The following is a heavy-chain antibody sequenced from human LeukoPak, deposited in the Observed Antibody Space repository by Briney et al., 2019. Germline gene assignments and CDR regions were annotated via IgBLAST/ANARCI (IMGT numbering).Heavy chain of an antibody. J-gene: IGHJ4*02. CDR1: GFTFSSYA. Sequence: GGSLRLSCAASGFTFSSYAIHWVRQTPGKGLEWMAVISYDGTNKYYADSVKGRFTISRDNSKNTLYLQMNSLRAEDTAVYYCARRDCCGGSCYCDYWGQGTLVTVSS. V-gene: IGHV3-30*04. D-gene: IGHD2-15*01. CDR2: ISYDGTNK. CDR3: ARRDCCGGSCYCDY.